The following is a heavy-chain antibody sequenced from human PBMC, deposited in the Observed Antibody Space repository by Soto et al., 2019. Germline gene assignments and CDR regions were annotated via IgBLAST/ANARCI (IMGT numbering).Heavy chain of an antibody. CDR1: GFTFSSYG. Sequence: GGSLRLSCAASGFTFSSYGMHWVRQAPGKGLEWVSYISSSGSTKYYADSVKGRFTISRDNSKNTLYLQMNSLRAEDTAVYYCARDQFYCSGGSCYMIALFESPNYYGMDVWGQGTTVTVSS. D-gene: IGHD2-15*01. CDR2: ISSSGSTK. V-gene: IGHV3-48*01. J-gene: IGHJ6*02. CDR3: ARDQFYCSGGSCYMIALFESPNYYGMDV.